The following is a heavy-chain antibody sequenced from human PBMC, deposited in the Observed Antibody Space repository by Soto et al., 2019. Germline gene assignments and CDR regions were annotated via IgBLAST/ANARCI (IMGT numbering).Heavy chain of an antibody. J-gene: IGHJ6*02. V-gene: IGHV3-21*01. Sequence: GGSLRLSCAASGFTFSSYSMNWVRQAPGKGLEWVSSISSSSSYIYYADSVKGRFTISRDNAKNALYLQMNSLRAEDTAVYYCARDPAPGYCSGGSCYYYYYGMDVWGQGTTVTVSS. CDR1: GFTFSSYS. D-gene: IGHD2-15*01. CDR2: ISSSSSYI. CDR3: ARDPAPGYCSGGSCYYYYYGMDV.